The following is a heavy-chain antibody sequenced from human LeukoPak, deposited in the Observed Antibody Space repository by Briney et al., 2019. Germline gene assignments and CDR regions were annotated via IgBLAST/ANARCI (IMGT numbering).Heavy chain of an antibody. CDR1: EFMFSTSW. J-gene: IGHJ4*02. CDR3: ARDRGYSSYDY. D-gene: IGHD6-19*01. V-gene: IGHV3-7*01. CDR2: INPDGSGK. Sequence: SGGSLSLSCVASEFMFSTSWMNWVRQAPGKGLGWVAAINPDGSGKYFVDSVRGRFTISRDDAENSLYLQMNSLGVEDTAVYYCARDRGYSSYDYWGQGTMVTVSS.